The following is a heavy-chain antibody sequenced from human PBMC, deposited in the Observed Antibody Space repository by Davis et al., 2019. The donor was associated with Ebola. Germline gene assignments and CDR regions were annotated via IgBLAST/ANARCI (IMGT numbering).Heavy chain of an antibody. CDR1: GFTFSSYA. CDR2: ISSSSSTI. Sequence: GGSLRLSCAASGFTFSSYAMNWVRQAPGKGLEWVSYISSSSSTIYYADSVKGRFTISRDNAKNSLYLQMDSLRAEDTAVFYCARTPPTGTTYYYYYYMDVWGKGTTVTVSS. V-gene: IGHV3-48*04. CDR3: ARTPPTGTTYYYYYYMDV. J-gene: IGHJ6*03. D-gene: IGHD1-1*01.